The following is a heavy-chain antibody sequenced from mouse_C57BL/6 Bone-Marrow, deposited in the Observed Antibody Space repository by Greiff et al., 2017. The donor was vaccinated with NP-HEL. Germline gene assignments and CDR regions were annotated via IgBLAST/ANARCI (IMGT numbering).Heavy chain of an antibody. V-gene: IGHV1-18*01. CDR3: ARDLDY. J-gene: IGHJ2*01. CDR2: INPNNGGT. Sequence: VQLKESGPELVKPGASVKIPCKASGYTFTDYNMDWVKQSHGKSLEWIGDINPNNGGTIYNQKFKGKATLTVDESSSTSYMELRSLTSDDTAVYYCARDLDYWCRGTALTLSS. CDR1: GYTFTDYN.